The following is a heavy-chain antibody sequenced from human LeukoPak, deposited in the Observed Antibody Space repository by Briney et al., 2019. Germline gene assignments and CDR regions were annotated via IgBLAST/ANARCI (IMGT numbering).Heavy chain of an antibody. CDR2: IYYSGST. J-gene: IGHJ4*02. CDR3: ARDLRGGYYDFWSGYYFYEY. Sequence: SETLSLTCTVSGGSISSYYWSWIRQPPGKGLEWIGYIYYSGSTNYNPSLKSRVTISVDTSKNQFSLKLSSVTAADTAVYYCARDLRGGYYDFWSGYYFYEYWGQGTLVTVSS. CDR1: GGSISSYY. D-gene: IGHD3-3*01. V-gene: IGHV4-59*12.